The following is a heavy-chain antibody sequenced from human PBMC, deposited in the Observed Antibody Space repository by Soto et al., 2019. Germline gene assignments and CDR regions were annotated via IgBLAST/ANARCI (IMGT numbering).Heavy chain of an antibody. CDR1: GFTFSSYS. CDR3: AREDTGTTSYFDY. V-gene: IGHV3-21*01. J-gene: IGHJ4*02. D-gene: IGHD1-7*01. CDR2: ISSSSSYI. Sequence: EVQLVESGGGLVKPGGSLRLSCVASGFTFSSYSMNWVRQAPGKGLEWVSSISSSSSYIYYADSVKGRFTISRDNAKNSLYLQMNSLRAEDTAVYYCAREDTGTTSYFDYWGQGTLVTVSS.